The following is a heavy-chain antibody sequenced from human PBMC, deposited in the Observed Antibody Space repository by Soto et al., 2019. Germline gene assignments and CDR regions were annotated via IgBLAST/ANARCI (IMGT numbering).Heavy chain of an antibody. CDR3: ARLERWLQLSGGNWDY. CDR2: IYYSGST. V-gene: IGHV4-61*01. CDR1: GGSVSSGSYY. J-gene: IGHJ4*02. D-gene: IGHD5-12*01. Sequence: QVQLQESGPGLVKPSETLSLTCTVSGGSVSSGSYYWSWIRQPPGKGLEWIGYIYYSGSTNYNPSLKSRVTISVDTSKNQFSLKLSSVTAADTAVYYCARLERWLQLSGGNWDYWGQGTLVTVSS.